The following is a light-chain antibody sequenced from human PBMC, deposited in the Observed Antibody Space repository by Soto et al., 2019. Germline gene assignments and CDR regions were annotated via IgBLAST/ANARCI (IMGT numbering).Light chain of an antibody. CDR3: KSYNNWLPWT. CDR2: GAS. CDR1: QSVSSN. J-gene: IGKJ1*01. V-gene: IGKV3-15*01. Sequence: DIVMTQSPATLSVSPGERVTLSCRASQSVSSNLAWYQQEPGQAPRLLIYGASTRATGIPARFSGSGSGTEFTPAISILQSEDFGVYNGKSYNNWLPWTFGRGTKVEIK.